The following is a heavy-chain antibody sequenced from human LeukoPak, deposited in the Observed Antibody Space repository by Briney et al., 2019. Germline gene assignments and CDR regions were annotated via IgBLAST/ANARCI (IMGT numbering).Heavy chain of an antibody. D-gene: IGHD2-15*01. CDR1: GYTFTSYY. V-gene: IGHV1-2*02. J-gene: IGHJ4*02. Sequence: GASVKVSCKASGYTFTSYYMHWVRQAPGQGLEWMGWINPNSGGTNYAQKFQGRVTMTRDTSISTAYMELSRLRSDDTAVYYCARAAGYCSGGSCPSYYFDYWGQGTLVTVSS. CDR3: ARAAGYCSGGSCPSYYFDY. CDR2: INPNSGGT.